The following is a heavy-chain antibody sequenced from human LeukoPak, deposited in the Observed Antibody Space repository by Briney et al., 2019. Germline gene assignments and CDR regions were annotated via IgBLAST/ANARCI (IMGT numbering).Heavy chain of an antibody. D-gene: IGHD1-26*01. CDR3: ARDWQVGATTARAFDI. CDR2: IYSGGST. CDR1: GFTVSSNY. Sequence: GGSLRFSCAASGFTVSSNYMSWVRQAPGKGLEWVSVIYSGGSTYYADSVKGRFTISRDNSKNTLYLQLNSLRAEDTAVYYCARDWQVGATTARAFDIWGQGTMVTVSS. V-gene: IGHV3-66*01. J-gene: IGHJ3*02.